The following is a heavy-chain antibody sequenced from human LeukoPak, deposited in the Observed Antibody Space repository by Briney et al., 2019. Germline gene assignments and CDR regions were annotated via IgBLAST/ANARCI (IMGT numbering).Heavy chain of an antibody. CDR3: ARGPYYYDSSGYSSYFDY. CDR2: IIPIFGTA. Sequence: SVKVSCKASGGTLSSYAISWARQAPGQGLEWMGGIIPIFGTANYAQKFRGRVTITADESTSTAYMELSSLRSEDTAVYYCARGPYYYDSSGYSSYFDYWGQGTLVTVSS. CDR1: GGTLSSYA. J-gene: IGHJ4*02. D-gene: IGHD3-22*01. V-gene: IGHV1-69*01.